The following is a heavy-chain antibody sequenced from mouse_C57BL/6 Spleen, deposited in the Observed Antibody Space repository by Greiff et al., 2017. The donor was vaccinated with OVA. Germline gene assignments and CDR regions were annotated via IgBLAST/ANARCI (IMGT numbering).Heavy chain of an antibody. V-gene: IGHV3-6*01. CDR3: ARADYGRGTDAMDY. D-gene: IGHD1-1*01. CDR1: GYSITSGYY. Sequence: EVKLEESGPGLVKPSQSLSLTCSVTGYSITSGYYWNWIRQFPGNKLEWMGYISYDGSNNYNPSLKNRISITRDTSKNQFFLKLNSVTTEDTATDYCARADYGRGTDAMDYWGQGTSVTVSS. J-gene: IGHJ4*01. CDR2: ISYDGSN.